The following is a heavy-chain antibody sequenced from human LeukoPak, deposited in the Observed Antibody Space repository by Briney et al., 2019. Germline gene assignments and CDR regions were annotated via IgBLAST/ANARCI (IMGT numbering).Heavy chain of an antibody. Sequence: SETLTLTCAVSGYSITSGYYWGWIRQPPGKGLEWIGSIYHSGSTYYNPSLKTRVTISVDTSKNQFSLKLSSVTAADTAVYYCARLYLRDHCSSTSCYGLYFDYWGQGTLVTVSS. CDR3: ARLYLRDHCSSTSCYGLYFDY. D-gene: IGHD2-2*01. CDR2: IYHSGST. CDR1: GYSITSGYY. V-gene: IGHV4-38-2*01. J-gene: IGHJ4*02.